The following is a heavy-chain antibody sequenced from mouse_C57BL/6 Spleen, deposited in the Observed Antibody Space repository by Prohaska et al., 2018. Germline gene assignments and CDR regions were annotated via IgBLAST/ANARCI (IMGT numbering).Heavy chain of an antibody. Sequence: PAQHLEWIGAIDPETGGTAYNQKFKGKAILTADKSSSTAYMELRSLTSEDSAVYYCTRGAYWGQGTLVTVSA. J-gene: IGHJ3*01. CDR3: TRGAY. V-gene: IGHV1-15*01. CDR2: IDPETGGT.